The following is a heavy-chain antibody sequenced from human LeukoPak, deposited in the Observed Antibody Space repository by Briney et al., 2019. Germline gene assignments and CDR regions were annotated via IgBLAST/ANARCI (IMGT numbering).Heavy chain of an antibody. J-gene: IGHJ4*02. CDR3: ARGSARFLESFDY. D-gene: IGHD3-3*01. V-gene: IGHV1-2*02. CDR2: INPNSGGT. Sequence: ASVKVSCKASGYTFTGYYMHWVRQAPGQGLEWMGWINPNSGGTNYAQKFQGRVTMTGDTSISTAYMELSRLRSDDTAVYYCARGSARFLESFDYWGQGTLVTVSS. CDR1: GYTFTGYY.